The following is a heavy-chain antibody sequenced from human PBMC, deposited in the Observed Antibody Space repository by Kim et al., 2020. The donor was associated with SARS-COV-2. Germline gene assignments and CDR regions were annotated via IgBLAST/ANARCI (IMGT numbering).Heavy chain of an antibody. J-gene: IGHJ5*02. CDR1: GFTFSSYG. D-gene: IGHD2-15*01. V-gene: IGHV3-33*01. Sequence: GGSLRLSCAASGFTFSSYGMHWVRQAPGKGLEWVAVIWYDGSNKYYADSVKGRFTISRDNSKNTLYLQMNSLRAEDTAVYYCARVSCSGGSCYSLPIDPWGQGTLVTVSS. CDR2: IWYDGSNK. CDR3: ARVSCSGGSCYSLPIDP.